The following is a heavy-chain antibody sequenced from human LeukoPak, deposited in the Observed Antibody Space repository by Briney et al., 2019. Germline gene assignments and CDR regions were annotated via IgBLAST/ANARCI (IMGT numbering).Heavy chain of an antibody. D-gene: IGHD3-22*01. CDR3: AKLYNSIPGGSYFDY. CDR2: ISGSGGST. J-gene: IGHJ4*02. V-gene: IGHV3-23*01. Sequence: QAGGSLRLSCAASGFIFSSYAMSWVRQAPGKGLEWVSAISGSGGSTYYADSVKGRFTISRVNSKNTLYLQMNSLRAEDTAIYYCAKLYNSIPGGSYFDYWGQGTLVTVSS. CDR1: GFIFSSYA.